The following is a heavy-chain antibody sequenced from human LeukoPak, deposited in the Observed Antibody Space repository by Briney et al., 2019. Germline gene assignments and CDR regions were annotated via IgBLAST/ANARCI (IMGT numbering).Heavy chain of an antibody. D-gene: IGHD2-2*01. CDR2: ISSSSSYI. V-gene: IGHV3-21*01. CDR1: GFTFSSYS. Sequence: GGSLRLSCAASGFTFSSYSMNWVRQAPGKGLEWVSSISSSSSYIYYADSVKGRFTISRDNAKNSLYLQMNSLRAEDTAVYYCARGGRGVVVPAARDYWGQGTLVTVSS. CDR3: ARGGRGVVVPAARDY. J-gene: IGHJ4*02.